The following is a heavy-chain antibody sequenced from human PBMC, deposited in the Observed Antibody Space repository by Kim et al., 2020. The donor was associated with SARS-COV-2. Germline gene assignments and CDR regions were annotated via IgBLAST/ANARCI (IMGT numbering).Heavy chain of an antibody. Sequence: GGSLRLSCAASGFTFSDYYMSWIRQAPGKGLEWVSYISSSGSTIYYADSVKGRFTISRDNAKNSLYLQMNSLRAEDTAVYYCARDIRLNRMGITMVRGATAFWGQGTLVTVSS. J-gene: IGHJ4*02. CDR2: ISSSGSTI. CDR1: GFTFSDYY. D-gene: IGHD3-10*01. CDR3: ARDIRLNRMGITMVRGATAF. V-gene: IGHV3-11*01.